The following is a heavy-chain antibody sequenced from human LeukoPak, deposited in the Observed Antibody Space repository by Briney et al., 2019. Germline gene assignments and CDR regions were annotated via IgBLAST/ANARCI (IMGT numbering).Heavy chain of an antibody. CDR3: ASTPYYGSGSSSF. J-gene: IGHJ4*02. D-gene: IGHD3-10*01. CDR2: IYYSGST. V-gene: IGHV4-59*01. Sequence: SETLSLTCTVSGGSISSYYWSWIRQPPGKGLEWIGYIYYSGSTNYNPSLKSRVTISVDTSKNQFSLKLSSVTAADTAVYYCASTPYYGSGSSSFWGQGTLVTVSS. CDR1: GGSISSYY.